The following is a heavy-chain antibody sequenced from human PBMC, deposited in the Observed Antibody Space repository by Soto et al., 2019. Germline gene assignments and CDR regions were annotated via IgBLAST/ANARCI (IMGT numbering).Heavy chain of an antibody. Sequence: QVQLVESGGGVVQPGRSLRLSCAASGFTFSSYGMHWVSQAPGKGLEWVAVISYDGSNKYYADSVKGRFTISRDNSKNTLYLQMNSLRAEDTAVYYCAKDSTGTRNWGQGTLVTVSS. V-gene: IGHV3-30*18. CDR2: ISYDGSNK. CDR1: GFTFSSYG. CDR3: AKDSTGTRN. J-gene: IGHJ4*02. D-gene: IGHD1-1*01.